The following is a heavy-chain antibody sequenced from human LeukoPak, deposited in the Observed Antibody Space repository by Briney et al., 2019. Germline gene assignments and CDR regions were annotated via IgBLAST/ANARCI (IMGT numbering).Heavy chain of an antibody. J-gene: IGHJ4*02. D-gene: IGHD3-22*01. V-gene: IGHV3-33*01. CDR1: GFTFSSYG. CDR2: IWYDGGNK. Sequence: GGSLRLSCAATGFTFSSYGMHWVRQAPGKGLEWVAVIWYDGGNKYYADSVKGRFTISRDNAKNSLYLQMNSLRAEDTAVYYCARNYNYYDSSGAGYWGQGTLVTVSS. CDR3: ARNYNYYDSSGAGY.